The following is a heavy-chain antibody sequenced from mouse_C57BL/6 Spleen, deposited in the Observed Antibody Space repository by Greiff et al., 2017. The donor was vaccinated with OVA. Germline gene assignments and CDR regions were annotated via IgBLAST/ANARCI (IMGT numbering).Heavy chain of an antibody. CDR1: GYTFTSYW. V-gene: IGHV1-64*01. J-gene: IGHJ1*03. CDR2: ITPNSGST. Sequence: VQLQQPGAELVKPGASVKLSCKASGYTFTSYWMHWVKQRPGQGLEWIGMITPNSGSTNYNEKFKSKATLTVDKSSSTAYMQLSSLTSEDSAVYYCAMGYGSSYGDWYFEVWGTGTTVTVSS. D-gene: IGHD1-1*01. CDR3: AMGYGSSYGDWYFEV.